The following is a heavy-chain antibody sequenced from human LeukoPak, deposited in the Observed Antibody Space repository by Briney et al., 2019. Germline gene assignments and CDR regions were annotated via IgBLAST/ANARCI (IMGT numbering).Heavy chain of an antibody. Sequence: ASGKVSCKASGYTLTGNYMHWVRQAPGQGLEWMGWINPNSSGTLYAQKFQGRVTMTRDTSITTAYMELRRLRSDDTAVYYCSRQGTGDELDYWGQGTLVTVSS. J-gene: IGHJ4*02. D-gene: IGHD7-27*01. CDR1: GYTLTGNY. V-gene: IGHV1-2*02. CDR3: SRQGTGDELDY. CDR2: INPNSSGT.